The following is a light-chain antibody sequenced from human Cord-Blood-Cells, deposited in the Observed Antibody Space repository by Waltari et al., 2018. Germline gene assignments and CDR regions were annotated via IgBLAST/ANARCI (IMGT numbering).Light chain of an antibody. CDR3: SSYSSSSTWV. J-gene: IGLJ3*02. CDR1: SSDVGGANH. V-gene: IGLV2-14*01. Sequence: SALTQPGSASGSRGQSSTSSCSRTSSDVGGANHVSWYQQHPGNAPKRMIYDVSKRPSGVSNRFSGSKSGHTASLTISGLQAEDEADYYRSSYSSSSTWVFGGGTKLTVL. CDR2: DVS.